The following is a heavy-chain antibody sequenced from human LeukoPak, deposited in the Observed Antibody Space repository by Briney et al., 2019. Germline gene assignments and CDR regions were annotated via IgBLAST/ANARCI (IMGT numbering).Heavy chain of an antibody. V-gene: IGHV4-38-2*02. CDR2: IYHDGST. J-gene: IGHJ4*02. CDR1: GYSISSGYY. CDR3: ARSGASSSGWPFDF. D-gene: IGHD6-19*01. Sequence: PSETLSLTCTVSGYSISSGYYWGWIRQPPGKGLEGIGNIYHDGSTYYNPSLKSRVTMSVDTSKNQFSLTVSSVTAADTAIYYCARSGASSSGWPFDFWGQGTLSPSPQ.